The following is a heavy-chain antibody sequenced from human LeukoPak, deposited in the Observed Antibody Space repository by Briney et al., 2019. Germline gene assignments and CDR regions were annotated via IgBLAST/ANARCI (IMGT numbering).Heavy chain of an antibody. D-gene: IGHD3-3*01. CDR3: ARQGHYDFWSGYPDDY. V-gene: IGHV1-18*01. CDR2: ISAYNGNT. J-gene: IGHJ4*02. Sequence: ASVKVSCKASGYTFTSYGISWVRQAPGQGLEWMGWISAYNGNTNYAQKLQGRVTMTTDTSTSTAYMELRSLRSDDTAVYYCARQGHYDFWSGYPDDYWGQGTLVTVSS. CDR1: GYTFTSYG.